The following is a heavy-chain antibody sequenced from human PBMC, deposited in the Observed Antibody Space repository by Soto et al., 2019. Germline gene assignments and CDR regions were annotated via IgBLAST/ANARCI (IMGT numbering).Heavy chain of an antibody. CDR3: ARGEVSYYYYMDV. CDR1: GYTXTGYY. D-gene: IGHD2-8*01. Sequence: ASVKVSCKASGYTXTGYYMHWVRQAPGQGNEWIGWINPNSGGTNYAQKFQGWVTMTRDTSISTAYMELSRLRSDDTAVYYCARGEVSYYYYMDVWGKGTTVTVSS. CDR2: INPNSGGT. J-gene: IGHJ6*03. V-gene: IGHV1-2*04.